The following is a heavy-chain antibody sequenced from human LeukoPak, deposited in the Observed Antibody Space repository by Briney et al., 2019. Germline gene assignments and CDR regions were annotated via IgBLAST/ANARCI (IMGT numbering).Heavy chain of an antibody. CDR3: AREGSVARFDY. CDR1: GFTFSSYW. D-gene: IGHD6-19*01. V-gene: IGHV3-7*01. CDR2: IKQDGSEK. Sequence: GGSLRLSCAASGFTFSSYWMNWVRQAPGKGLEWVANIKQDGSEKYYVDSVKGRFTLSRDNAKNSLYPQMNSLRAEDTAVYYFAREGSVARFDYWGQGTLVTVSS. J-gene: IGHJ4*02.